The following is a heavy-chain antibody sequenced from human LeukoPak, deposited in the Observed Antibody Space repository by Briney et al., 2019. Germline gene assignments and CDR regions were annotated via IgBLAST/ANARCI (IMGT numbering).Heavy chain of an antibody. CDR2: IYYSGST. V-gene: IGHV4-59*01. Sequence: PSETLSLTCTVSGGSISSYYWSWIRQPPGKGLEWIGYIYYSGSTNYNPSLKSRVTISVDTSKNQFSLKLSSVTAADTAVYYCARIPPTSKGQLLLVDGAFDIWGQGTMVTVSS. CDR3: ARIPPTSKGQLLLVDGAFDI. D-gene: IGHD2-2*01. J-gene: IGHJ3*02. CDR1: GGSISSYY.